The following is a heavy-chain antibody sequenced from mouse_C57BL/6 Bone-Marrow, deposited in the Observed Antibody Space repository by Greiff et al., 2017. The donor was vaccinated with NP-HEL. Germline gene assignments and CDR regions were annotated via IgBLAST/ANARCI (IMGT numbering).Heavy chain of an antibody. CDR2: ISSGGSYT. CDR3: ARRNYYGSSFDY. V-gene: IGHV5-6*02. CDR1: GFTFSSYG. D-gene: IGHD1-1*01. J-gene: IGHJ2*01. Sequence: EVNLVESGGDLVKPGGSLKLSCAASGFTFSSYGMSWVRQTPDKRLEWVATISSGGSYTYYPDSVKGRFTISRDNAKNTLYLQMSSLKSEDTAMYYCARRNYYGSSFDYWGQGTTLTVSS.